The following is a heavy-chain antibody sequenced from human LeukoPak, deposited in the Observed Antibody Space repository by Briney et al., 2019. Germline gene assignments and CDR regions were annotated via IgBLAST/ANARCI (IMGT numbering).Heavy chain of an antibody. J-gene: IGHJ6*03. CDR2: INPNSGGT. V-gene: IGHV1-2*02. CDR1: EYTFTGYY. D-gene: IGHD6-13*01. CDR3: ARDAIAAAGTQLPYYYYYMDV. Sequence: GASVKVSCKASEYTFTGYYMHWVRQAPGQRLEWMGWINPNSGGTNYAQKFQGRVNMTRDTSISTAYMELSRLRSDDTAVYYCARDAIAAAGTQLPYYYYYMDVWGKGTTVTISS.